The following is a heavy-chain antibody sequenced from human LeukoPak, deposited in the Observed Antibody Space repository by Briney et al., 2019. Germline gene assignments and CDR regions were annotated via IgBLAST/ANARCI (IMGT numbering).Heavy chain of an antibody. CDR2: IYYSGST. CDR3: ARGALRGYMDV. J-gene: IGHJ6*03. Sequence: PSETLSLTCTVSSGSISSYYWSWMRQPPGKGLEWIGYIYYSGSTNYNPSLKSRVTISVDTSKNQFSLKLSSVTAADTAVYYCARGALRGYMDVWGKGTTVTVSS. CDR1: SGSISSYY. D-gene: IGHD4-17*01. V-gene: IGHV4-59*01.